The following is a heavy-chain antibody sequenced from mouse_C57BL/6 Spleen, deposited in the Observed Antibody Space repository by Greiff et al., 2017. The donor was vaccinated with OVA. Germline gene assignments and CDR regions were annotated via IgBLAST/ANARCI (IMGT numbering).Heavy chain of an antibody. D-gene: IGHD2-4*01. CDR3: ARYDYDGVYYFDY. J-gene: IGHJ2*01. CDR2: INPNNGGT. V-gene: IGHV1-26*01. CDR1: GYTFTDYY. Sequence: EVQLQQSGPELVKPGASVKISCKASGYTFTDYYMNWVKQSHGKSLEWIGDINPNNGGTSYNQKFKGKATLTVDKSSSTAYMELRSLTSEDSAVYYCARYDYDGVYYFDYWGQGTTLTVSS.